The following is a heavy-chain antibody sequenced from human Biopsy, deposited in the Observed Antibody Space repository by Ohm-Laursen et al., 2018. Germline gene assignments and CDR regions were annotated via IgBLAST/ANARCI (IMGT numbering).Heavy chain of an antibody. J-gene: IGHJ4*02. CDR1: DFTFDDYA. V-gene: IGHV3-74*01. Sequence: SLRLSCTASDFTFDDYAMSWVRQAPGKGLEWVSRFNSDGTDTTYADSVKGRFTISRDNAKNTLYLQMNSLRVEDTAVYYCAKDGGPYCGGCELDYWGQGTLVTVSS. CDR3: AKDGGPYCGGCELDY. D-gene: IGHD2-21*01. CDR2: FNSDGTDT.